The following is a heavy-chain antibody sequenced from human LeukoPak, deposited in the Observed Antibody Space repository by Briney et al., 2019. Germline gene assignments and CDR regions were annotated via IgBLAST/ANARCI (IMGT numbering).Heavy chain of an antibody. CDR3: ARAGPSSSWHQFDY. D-gene: IGHD6-13*01. Sequence: GGSLRLSCVASGFTFSSYEMNWVRQAPGKGLEWVSYISSSGTSRYYADSVKGRFTISRDNAKNSLYLHMNSLRAGDTAVYYCARAGPSSSWHQFDYWGQGTLVTVSS. CDR1: GFTFSSYE. CDR2: ISSSGTSR. J-gene: IGHJ4*02. V-gene: IGHV3-48*03.